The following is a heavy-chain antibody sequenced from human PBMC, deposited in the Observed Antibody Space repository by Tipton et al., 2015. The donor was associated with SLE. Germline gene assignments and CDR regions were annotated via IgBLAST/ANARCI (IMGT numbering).Heavy chain of an antibody. D-gene: IGHD5-12*01. V-gene: IGHV4-61*01. CDR3: ARGGGYSGS. CDR1: GGSISSGSYY. Sequence: TLSLTCTVSGGSISSGSYYWSWIRQPPGKGLEWIAYIYYSGSTNYNPSLKSRVTISLDTSKNQFSLKLSSVTAADTAVYYCARGGGYSGSWGQGTLVTVSS. J-gene: IGHJ4*02. CDR2: IYYSGST.